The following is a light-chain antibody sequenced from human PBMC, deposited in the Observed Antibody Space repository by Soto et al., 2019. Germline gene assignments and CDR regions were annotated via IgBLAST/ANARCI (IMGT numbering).Light chain of an antibody. CDR1: QAINNW. V-gene: IGKV1-12*01. Sequence: DIQMTQSPSSVSASIGDRVTITCLASQAINNWLAWNQQKPGKAPNLLLYESSKWQRGIPSRFSGSGSGTDFTLTISSLQPEDFATYYCQQSNNFPLTFGQGTR. CDR2: ESS. J-gene: IGKJ5*01. CDR3: QQSNNFPLT.